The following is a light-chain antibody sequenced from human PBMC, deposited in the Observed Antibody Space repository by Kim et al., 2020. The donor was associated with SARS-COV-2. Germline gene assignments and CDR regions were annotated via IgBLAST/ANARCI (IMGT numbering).Light chain of an antibody. CDR2: KAS. CDR1: QSISIW. Sequence: DIQMTQSPSTLSASVGDRVTITCRASQSISIWLAWYQQKPGKAPKLLIYKASSLESGVPSRFSGSGSGTEFTLTISSLQPDDFTTYYCQQYNRYSWTFGQGTKVDIK. J-gene: IGKJ1*01. CDR3: QQYNRYSWT. V-gene: IGKV1-5*03.